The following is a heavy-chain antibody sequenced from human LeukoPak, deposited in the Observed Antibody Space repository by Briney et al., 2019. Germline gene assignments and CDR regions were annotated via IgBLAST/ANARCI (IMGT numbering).Heavy chain of an antibody. V-gene: IGHV3-21*01. J-gene: IGHJ4*02. Sequence: PGGSLRLSCAASGFSFSRYSINWVRQAPGKGLEWVSSISSSGNYIHYIDSVKGRFTISRDTANNSVDLEMHSLRAEDTAVYYCARGPYDHYDTTSPYSPLDNWGQGTLVTVSS. CDR3: ARGPYDHYDTTSPYSPLDN. CDR2: ISSSGNYI. D-gene: IGHD4-17*01. CDR1: GFSFSRYS.